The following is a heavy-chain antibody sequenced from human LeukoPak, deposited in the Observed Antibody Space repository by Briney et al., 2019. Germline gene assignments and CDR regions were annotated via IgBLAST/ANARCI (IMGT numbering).Heavy chain of an antibody. CDR2: ISSSSSYI. J-gene: IGHJ4*02. Sequence: GGSLRLSCAAPGFTFSSYSMNWVRQAPGKGLEWVSSISSSSSYIYYADSVKGRFTISRDNAKNSLYLQMNSLRAEDTAVYYCAREQWPTGYHFDYWGQGTLVTVSS. D-gene: IGHD6-19*01. CDR3: AREQWPTGYHFDY. V-gene: IGHV3-21*01. CDR1: GFTFSSYS.